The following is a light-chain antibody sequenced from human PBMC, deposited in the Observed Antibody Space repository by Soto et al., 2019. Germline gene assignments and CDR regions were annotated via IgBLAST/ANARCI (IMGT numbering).Light chain of an antibody. V-gene: IGLV2-14*01. CDR2: GVS. CDR3: SSSTSSNTLV. CDR1: KNDIGSSDY. J-gene: IGLJ3*02. Sequence: QSVLTQPASVSASPGQSITISCTGGKNDIGSSDYVSWYQQHPGKAPKLIIYGVSNRPSGTSDRFSGSKSGNTASLTISGLQADDEADYYCSSSTSSNTLVFGGGTKVT.